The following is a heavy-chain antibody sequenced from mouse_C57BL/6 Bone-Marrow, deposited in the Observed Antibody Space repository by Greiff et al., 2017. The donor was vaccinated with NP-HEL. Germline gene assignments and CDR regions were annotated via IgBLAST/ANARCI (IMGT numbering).Heavy chain of an antibody. V-gene: IGHV1-26*01. D-gene: IGHD1-1*01. J-gene: IGHJ2*01. Sequence: VQLQQSGPELVKPGASVKISCKASGYTFTDYYMNWVKQSHGKSLEWIGDINPNNGGTSYNQKFKGKATLTVDKSSSTAYMELRSLTSEDSAVYYCARWYYGSSYGFDYWGQGTTLTVSS. CDR3: ARWYYGSSYGFDY. CDR1: GYTFTDYY. CDR2: INPNNGGT.